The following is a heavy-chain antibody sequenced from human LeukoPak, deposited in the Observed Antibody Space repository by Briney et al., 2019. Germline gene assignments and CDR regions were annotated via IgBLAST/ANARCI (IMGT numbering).Heavy chain of an antibody. D-gene: IGHD5-12*01. CDR2: IRSSGVSA. CDR3: VKDKSPRGYDYGRFDA. CDR1: GFTFSIHG. J-gene: IGHJ4*02. Sequence: GGTLRLSCEASGFTFSIHGMAWVRQAPGKGLEWVSDIRSSGVSADYIGSVKGRFTISRDNSKNMLFLQMNSLRVEDTAVYYCVKDKSPRGYDYGRFDAWGQGTLVTVSS. V-gene: IGHV3-23*01.